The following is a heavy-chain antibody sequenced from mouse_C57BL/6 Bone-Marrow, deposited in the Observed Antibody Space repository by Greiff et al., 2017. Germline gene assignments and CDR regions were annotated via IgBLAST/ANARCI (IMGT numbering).Heavy chain of an antibody. D-gene: IGHD1-1*01. CDR2: IDPETGGT. CDR3: TRRGALLLRSYAMDY. CDR1: GYTFTDYE. Sequence: VQLQQSGAELVRPGASVTLSCKASGYTFTDYEMHWVKQTPVHGLEWIGAIDPETGGTAYNQKFKGKAILTADKSSSTAYMELRSLTSEDSAVYYCTRRGALLLRSYAMDYWGQGTSVTVSS. V-gene: IGHV1-15*01. J-gene: IGHJ4*01.